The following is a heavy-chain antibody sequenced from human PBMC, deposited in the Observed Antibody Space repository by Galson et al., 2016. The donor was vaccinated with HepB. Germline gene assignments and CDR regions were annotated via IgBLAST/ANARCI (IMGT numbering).Heavy chain of an antibody. V-gene: IGHV4-4*02. Sequence: SETLSLTCAVSGGSISSSYWWSWVRQAPGQGLEWIGEVHPARGTNYNPSLKSRVTLSVDQSKNQFSLQLRSVTDADTAVYFCAKNGAYCSDYWGQGTLVTVSS. CDR1: GGSISSSYW. CDR3: AKNGAYCSDY. J-gene: IGHJ4*02. D-gene: IGHD2-8*01. CDR2: VHPARGT.